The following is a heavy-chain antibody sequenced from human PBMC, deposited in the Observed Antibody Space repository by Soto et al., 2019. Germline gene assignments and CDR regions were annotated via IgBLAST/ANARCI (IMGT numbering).Heavy chain of an antibody. V-gene: IGHV4-59*08. Sequence: QVQLQQSGPGLVKPSETLSLTCTVSSGPSSSHNWGWIRQSPGRGLEWIGYVYNTGGTSYNPSLKRRVPISADTSATHTSLTLSFVTAADTAIYYCVRQGIGNLHGLVDVWGQGTTVSVSS. CDR1: SGPSSSHN. J-gene: IGHJ6*01. CDR2: VYNTGGT. CDR3: VRQGIGNLHGLVDV. D-gene: IGHD1-1*01.